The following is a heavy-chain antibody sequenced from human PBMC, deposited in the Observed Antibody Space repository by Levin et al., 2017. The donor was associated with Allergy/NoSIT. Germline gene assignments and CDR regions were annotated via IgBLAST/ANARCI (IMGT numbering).Heavy chain of an antibody. CDR1: GGSISSGGYY. D-gene: IGHD2-15*01. J-gene: IGHJ5*02. Sequence: SETLSLTCTVSGGSISSGGYYWSWIRQHPGKGLEWIGYIYYSGSTYYNPSLKSRVTISVDTSKNQFSLKLSSVTAADTAVYYCARDRCCSGGNWFDPWGQGTLVTVSS. CDR3: ARDRCCSGGNWFDP. V-gene: IGHV4-31*03. CDR2: IYYSGST.